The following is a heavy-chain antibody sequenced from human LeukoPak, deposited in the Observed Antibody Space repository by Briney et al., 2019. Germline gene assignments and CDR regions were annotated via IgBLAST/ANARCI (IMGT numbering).Heavy chain of an antibody. CDR3: ARDKWELLDTFDI. CDR2: IYTSGST. CDR1: GGSICSYY. V-gene: IGHV4-4*07. J-gene: IGHJ3*02. Sequence: PSETLSLTCTVSGGSICSYYWSWIRQPAGKGLEWIGRIYTSGSTNYNPSLNSRVTMSVDTSKNQFSLKLSSVTAADTAVYYCARDKWELLDTFDIWGQGTMVTVSP. D-gene: IGHD1-26*01.